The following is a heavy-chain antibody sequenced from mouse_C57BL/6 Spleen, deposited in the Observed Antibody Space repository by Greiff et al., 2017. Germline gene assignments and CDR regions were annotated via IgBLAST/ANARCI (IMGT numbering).Heavy chain of an antibody. J-gene: IGHJ3*01. CDR3: ARAALGSSYGGFAY. D-gene: IGHD1-1*01. CDR1: GYTFTDYN. CDR2: INPNNGGT. V-gene: IGHV1-22*01. Sequence: EVQLQQSGPELVKPGASVKMSCKASGYTFTDYNMHWVKQSHGKSLEWIGYINPNNGGTSYNQKFKGKATLTVNKSSSTAYMELRSLTSEDSAVYYCARAALGSSYGGFAYWGQGTLVTVSA.